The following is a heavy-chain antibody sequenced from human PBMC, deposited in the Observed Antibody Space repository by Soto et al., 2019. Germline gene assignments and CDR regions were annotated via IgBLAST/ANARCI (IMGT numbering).Heavy chain of an antibody. CDR3: ARGQEEYEAAVSYFDY. CDR2: IYYSGST. CDR1: GGSISSGGYY. J-gene: IGHJ4*02. Sequence: SETLSLTCTVSGGSISSGGYYWSWIRQHPGKGLEWIGYIYYSGSTYYNPSLKSRVTISVDTSKNQFSLKLSSVTAADTAVYYCARGQEEYEAAVSYFDYWGQGTLVTVSS. V-gene: IGHV4-31*03. D-gene: IGHD6-13*01.